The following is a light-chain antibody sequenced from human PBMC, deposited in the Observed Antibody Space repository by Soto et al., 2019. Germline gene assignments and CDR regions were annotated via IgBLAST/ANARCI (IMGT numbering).Light chain of an antibody. V-gene: IGLV2-14*01. J-gene: IGLJ1*01. CDR1: SSDVGAYNY. CDR2: EVS. Sequence: QSALTQPASVSGSPGQSITISCTGTSSDVGAYNYVSWYQQHPGKAPKLMIYEVSNRPSGVSNRLSGSKSGNTASLTISGLQAEHETDYYCSSYTSSSTLVFGIGTKVTVL. CDR3: SSYTSSSTLV.